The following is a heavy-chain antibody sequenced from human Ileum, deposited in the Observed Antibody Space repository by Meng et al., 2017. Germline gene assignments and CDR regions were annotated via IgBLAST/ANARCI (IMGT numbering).Heavy chain of an antibody. Sequence: GESLKISCATSGFTFTNHAFHWVRQAPGKGLEWVAVISHTGSTIYYAASVKGRFTISRDNSKKTLYLQMNSLRTDDTAVYFCAREVGVRGFMDVWGQGTTVTVSS. V-gene: IGHV3-30*01. CDR2: ISHTGSTI. CDR3: AREVGVRGFMDV. D-gene: IGHD3-10*01. CDR1: GFTFTNHA. J-gene: IGHJ6*02.